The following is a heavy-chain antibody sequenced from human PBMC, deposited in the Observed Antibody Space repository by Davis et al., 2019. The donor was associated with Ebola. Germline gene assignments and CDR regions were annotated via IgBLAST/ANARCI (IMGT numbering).Heavy chain of an antibody. D-gene: IGHD3-10*01. CDR3: ARAPTWSEINYYCFDY. V-gene: IGHV1-2*06. Sequence: ASVKVSCKASGYTFADCYIHWVRLAPGQGLEWMGRIDSRSGDTNYAQKFKGRVTMTRDTSITTVYMDLSSLRSEDTAVYYCARAPTWSEINYYCFDYWGQGTLVTVSS. CDR1: GYTFADCY. J-gene: IGHJ4*02. CDR2: IDSRSGDT.